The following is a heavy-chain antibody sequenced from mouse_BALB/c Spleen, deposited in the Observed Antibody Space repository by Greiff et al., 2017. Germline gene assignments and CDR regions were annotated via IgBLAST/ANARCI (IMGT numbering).Heavy chain of an antibody. Sequence: EVKLEESGPGLVKPSQSLSLTCSVTGYSITSGYYWNWIRQFPGNKLEWMGYISYDGSNNYNPSLKNRISITRDTSKNQFFLKLNSVTTEDTATYYCAREGKYDYDGYWGQGTTLTVSS. D-gene: IGHD2-4*01. CDR2: ISYDGSN. CDR3: AREGKYDYDGY. J-gene: IGHJ2*01. V-gene: IGHV3-6*02. CDR1: GYSITSGYY.